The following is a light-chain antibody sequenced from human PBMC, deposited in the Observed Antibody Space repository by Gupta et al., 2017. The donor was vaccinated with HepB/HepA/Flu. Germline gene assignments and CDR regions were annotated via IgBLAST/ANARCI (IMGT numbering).Light chain of an antibody. Sequence: EVVLTPSPGTLSLSPGESATLSCRASQSVKSDFFVWFQQRPGQTPRLLIYGGSTRATGIPDRFSGSGSGTDFTLTIFRLEPEDFAVYYCQQYASLPWTFGQGTKVEI. CDR2: GGS. V-gene: IGKV3-20*01. J-gene: IGKJ1*01. CDR1: QSVKSDF. CDR3: QQYASLPWT.